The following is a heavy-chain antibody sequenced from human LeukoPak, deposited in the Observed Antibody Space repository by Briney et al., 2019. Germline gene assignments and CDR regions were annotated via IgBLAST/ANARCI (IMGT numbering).Heavy chain of an antibody. D-gene: IGHD3-22*01. CDR2: ISGSGGST. CDR3: ATMNYYDSRFDY. Sequence: GGSLRLSCAASGFTFSSYAMSWVRQAPGKGLEWVSVISGSGGSTYYADSVKGRFTISRDNSKNTLYLQMNSLRAEDTAVYYCATMNYYDSRFDYWGQGTLVTVSS. CDR1: GFTFSSYA. V-gene: IGHV3-23*01. J-gene: IGHJ4*02.